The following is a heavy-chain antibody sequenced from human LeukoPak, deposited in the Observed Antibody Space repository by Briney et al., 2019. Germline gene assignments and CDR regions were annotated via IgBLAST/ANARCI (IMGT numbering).Heavy chain of an antibody. Sequence: GGSLRLSSAASGFTFSSYEMNWVRQAPGKGLEWVSYISSSGSTIYYADSVKGRFTISRDNAKNSLYLQMNSLRAEDTAVYYCATGYCSGGSCPGGWFDPWGQGTLVTVSS. CDR2: ISSSGSTI. CDR3: ATGYCSGGSCPGGWFDP. V-gene: IGHV3-48*03. D-gene: IGHD2-15*01. CDR1: GFTFSSYE. J-gene: IGHJ5*02.